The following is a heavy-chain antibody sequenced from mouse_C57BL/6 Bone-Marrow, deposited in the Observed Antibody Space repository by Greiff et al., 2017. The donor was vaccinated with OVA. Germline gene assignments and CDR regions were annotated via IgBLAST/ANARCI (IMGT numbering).Heavy chain of an antibody. CDR3: ARRSLITTVVAPAY. D-gene: IGHD1-1*01. Sequence: DVKLVESGGGLVQPGGSLKLSCAASGFTFSDYYMYWVRQTPEKRLEWVAYISNGGGSTYYPDTVKGRFTISRDNAKNTLYLQLSRLKSEETAMYYCARRSLITTVVAPAYWGQGTLVTVSA. J-gene: IGHJ3*01. CDR2: ISNGGGST. CDR1: GFTFSDYY. V-gene: IGHV5-12*01.